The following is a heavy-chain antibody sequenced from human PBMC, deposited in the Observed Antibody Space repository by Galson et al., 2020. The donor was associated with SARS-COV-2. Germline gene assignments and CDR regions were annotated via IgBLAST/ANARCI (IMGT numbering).Heavy chain of an antibody. D-gene: IGHD5-12*01. CDR2: ISYDGSNK. J-gene: IGHJ6*02. Sequence: GGSLRLSCAASGFTFSSYGMHWVRQAPGKGLEWVAVISYDGSNKYYADSVKGRFTISRDNSKNTLYLQMNSLRAEDTAVYYCVTGWLPYYYGMDVRGQGTTVT. V-gene: IGHV3-30*03. CDR3: VTGWLPYYYGMDV. CDR1: GFTFSSYG.